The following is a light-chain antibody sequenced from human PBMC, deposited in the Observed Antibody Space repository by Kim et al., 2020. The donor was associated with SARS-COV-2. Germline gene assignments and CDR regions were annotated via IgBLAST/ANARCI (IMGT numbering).Light chain of an antibody. Sequence: QSVLTQPPSVSGAPGQRVTISCIGNSSNIGAGYDVHWYQHLPGAPPEVVIYGNNNRPSGVPDRFSGSKSGTSASLAITGLQAEDEAEYYCQSYDSSLSVWVFGGGTQLTVL. CDR1: SSNIGAGYD. V-gene: IGLV1-40*01. J-gene: IGLJ3*02. CDR3: QSYDSSLSVWV. CDR2: GNN.